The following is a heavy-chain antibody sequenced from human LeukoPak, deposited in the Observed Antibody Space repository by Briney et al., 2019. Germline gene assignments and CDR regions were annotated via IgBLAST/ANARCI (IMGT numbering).Heavy chain of an antibody. D-gene: IGHD3-3*01. CDR3: ATGLEWLLFAY. CDR2: FDPEDGET. J-gene: IGHJ4*02. CDR1: GYTPAELS. V-gene: IGHV1-24*01. Sequence: GSVKDSCKVSGYTPAELSRHWVRQPRGKGREGMGGFDPEDGETIYAQKFQGRVTMTEDTSTDTAYMELSRLRSEDTAVYYCATGLEWLLFAYWGQGTLVPVSS.